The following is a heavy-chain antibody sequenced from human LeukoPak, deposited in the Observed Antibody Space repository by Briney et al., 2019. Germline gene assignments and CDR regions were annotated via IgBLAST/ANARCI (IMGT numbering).Heavy chain of an antibody. CDR1: GFTFTDYW. CDR2: ISGSGGST. V-gene: IGHV3-23*01. Sequence: QPGGSLRLSCAASGFTFTDYWMHWVRQAPGKGLEWVSAISGSGGSTYYADSVKGRFTISRDNSKNTLYLQMNSLRAEDTAVYYCVKDRSASMVRGVNSNDYWGQGTLVAVSS. J-gene: IGHJ4*02. CDR3: VKDRSASMVRGVNSNDY. D-gene: IGHD3-10*01.